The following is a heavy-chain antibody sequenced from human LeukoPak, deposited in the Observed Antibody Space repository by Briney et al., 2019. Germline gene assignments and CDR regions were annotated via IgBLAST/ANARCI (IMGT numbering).Heavy chain of an antibody. V-gene: IGHV6-1*01. Sequence: SQTLSLTCAISGDSVSSNSAAWNWIRQSPSRGLEWLGRTYYRSKYYNEYAVSVKSRITINPDTYKNQFSLKLSSVTAADTAVYYCARGVRVVVAGNVDTAMVPVIRFDPWGQGTLVTVSS. CDR3: ARGVRVVVAGNVDTAMVPVIRFDP. D-gene: IGHD5-18*01. CDR1: GDSVSSNSAA. CDR2: TYYRSKYYN. J-gene: IGHJ5*02.